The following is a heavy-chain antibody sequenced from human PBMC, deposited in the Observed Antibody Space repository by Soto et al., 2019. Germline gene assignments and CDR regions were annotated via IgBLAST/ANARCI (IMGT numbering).Heavy chain of an antibody. D-gene: IGHD3-22*01. V-gene: IGHV3-21*04. CDR2: ISSGGHYI. J-gene: IGHJ4*02. CDR1: GFHFRGYT. Sequence: GGSLRLSCAASGFHFRGYTMNWVRQAPGKGLEWVSSISSGGHYIYYADSVRGRFTISRDDAKDSLFLQINSLRAGDTAVYFCARHQSQGPSLLRSFDYWGQGTQVTVSS. CDR3: ARHQSQGPSLLRSFDY.